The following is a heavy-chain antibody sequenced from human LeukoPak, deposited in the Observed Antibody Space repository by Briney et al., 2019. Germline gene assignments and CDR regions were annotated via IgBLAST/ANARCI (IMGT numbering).Heavy chain of an antibody. CDR3: ARDDYRGVANFDP. D-gene: IGHD3-10*01. J-gene: IGHJ5*02. CDR2: ISYTGHT. Sequence: SETLSLTCTVSGGSISPYFWSWIRQPPGKGLEWIGYISYTGHTNYNPSLKSRVTRSIDTSKNHFSLQLTSVTAADTAVYFCARDDYRGVANFDPWGQGTLVTVSS. CDR1: GGSISPYF. V-gene: IGHV4-59*01.